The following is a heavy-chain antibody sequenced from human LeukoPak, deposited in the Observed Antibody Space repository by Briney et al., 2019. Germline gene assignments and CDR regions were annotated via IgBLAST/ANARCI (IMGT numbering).Heavy chain of an antibody. J-gene: IGHJ4*02. CDR2: IKQDGSEK. CDR3: ASFAGR. D-gene: IGHD6-13*01. Sequence: PGGSLRLSCAASGFIFNSSWMSWVRQAPGKGLEWVANIKQDGSEKYYVDSVKGRFTISRDNAKKSLYLQMNSLRAEDTAVYYCASFAGRWGLGTLVTVSS. V-gene: IGHV3-7*01. CDR1: GFIFNSSW.